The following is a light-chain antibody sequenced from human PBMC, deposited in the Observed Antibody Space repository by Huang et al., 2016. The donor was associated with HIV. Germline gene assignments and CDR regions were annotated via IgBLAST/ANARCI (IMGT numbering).Light chain of an antibody. J-gene: IGKJ4*01. Sequence: DIVVTQSPDSLAVSLGARATINCKSSQTFLYNSKSNSFIAWYQQRPGQSPKLLIHVASARQSGVPERFSVRVSETKFTLTINGMQPEDVAIYFCQQYSTIPTFGGVPRSTS. CDR3: QQYSTIPT. V-gene: IGKV4-1*01. CDR2: VAS. CDR1: QTFLYNSKSNSF.